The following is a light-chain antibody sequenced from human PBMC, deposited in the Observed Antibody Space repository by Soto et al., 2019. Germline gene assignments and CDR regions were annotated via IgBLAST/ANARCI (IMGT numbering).Light chain of an antibody. V-gene: IGKV1-6*01. CDR1: QDIRND. J-gene: IGKJ2*01. Sequence: AIQMTQSPSSLSASLGDRVTITCRASQDIRNDLGWYQQKPGKAPKLLISAASSLQSGVPSRFSGSGSGTDFTLTISSLQPEDFAAYYCLQDYSYPRTVGQGTKLEIK. CDR3: LQDYSYPRT. CDR2: AAS.